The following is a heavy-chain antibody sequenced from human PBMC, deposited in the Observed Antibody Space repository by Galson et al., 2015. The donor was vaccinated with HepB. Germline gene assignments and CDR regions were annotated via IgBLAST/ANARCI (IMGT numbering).Heavy chain of an antibody. CDR3: ARPGRGFGGYDTDYYFAS. CDR2: TIPIFGEA. D-gene: IGHD5-12*01. CDR1: GGTFSTYE. Sequence: SCKASGGTFSTYEVNWVRQGPGQGLEWMGGTIPIFGEAKYAPKFQGRVTVTADESTSTAYMELSNLTPADTAIYYCARPGRGFGGYDTDYYFASWGRGTLVTVSS. J-gene: IGHJ4*02. V-gene: IGHV1-69*01.